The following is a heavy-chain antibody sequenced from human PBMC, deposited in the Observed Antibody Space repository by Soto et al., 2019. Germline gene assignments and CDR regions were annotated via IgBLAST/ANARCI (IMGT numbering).Heavy chain of an antibody. J-gene: IGHJ4*02. Sequence: AGGSLRLSCAASGFTFSSYAMSWVRQAPGKGLEWVSAISGSGGSTYYADSVKGRFTISRDNSKNTLYLQMNSLKTEDTAVYYCTTVTSFYYDSSGPPPWGQGTLVTVSS. CDR1: GFTFSSYA. V-gene: IGHV3-23*01. CDR2: ISGSGGST. CDR3: TTVTSFYYDSSGPPP. D-gene: IGHD3-22*01.